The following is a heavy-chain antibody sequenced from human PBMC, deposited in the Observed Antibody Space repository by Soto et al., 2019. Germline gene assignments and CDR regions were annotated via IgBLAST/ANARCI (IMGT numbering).Heavy chain of an antibody. CDR3: ARGDYYGSGSYYTQYFDY. D-gene: IGHD3-10*01. CDR2: IYYSGST. J-gene: IGHJ4*02. CDR1: GGSISSYY. V-gene: IGHV4-59*01. Sequence: SETLSLTCTVSGGSISSYYWSWIRQPPGKGLEWIGYIYYSGSTNYNPSLKSRVTISVDTSKNQFSLKLSSVTAADTAVYYCARGDYYGSGSYYTQYFDYWGQGTLVTVSS.